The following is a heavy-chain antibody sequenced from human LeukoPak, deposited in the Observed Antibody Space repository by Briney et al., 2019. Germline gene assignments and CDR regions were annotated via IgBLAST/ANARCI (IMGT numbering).Heavy chain of an antibody. CDR2: IIPIFGTA. Sequence: GASVKVSCKASGGTFSSYAISWVRQAPGQGLEWMGGIIPIFGTANYAQKFQGRVTITADESTSTAYMELSSLRSEDTAVYYCARPITGTTSVEFDAFDIWGQGTMVTVSS. J-gene: IGHJ3*02. V-gene: IGHV1-69*13. CDR1: GGTFSSYA. CDR3: ARPITGTTSVEFDAFDI. D-gene: IGHD1-7*01.